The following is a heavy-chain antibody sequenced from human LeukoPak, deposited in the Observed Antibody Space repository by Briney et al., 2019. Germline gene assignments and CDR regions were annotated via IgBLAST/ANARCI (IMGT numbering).Heavy chain of an antibody. CDR2: ISYTGST. CDR3: ARDRERYYYGPNWYFDL. J-gene: IGHJ2*01. V-gene: IGHV4-59*01. CDR1: GGSISSYY. Sequence: SETLSLTCTVSGGSISSYYWSWIRQPPGKGLEWIGYISYTGSTNYNPSLKSRVTISVDTSKNHFSLRLNSMTAADTAVYYCARDRERYYYGPNWYFDLWGRGTLVTVSS. D-gene: IGHD3-10*01.